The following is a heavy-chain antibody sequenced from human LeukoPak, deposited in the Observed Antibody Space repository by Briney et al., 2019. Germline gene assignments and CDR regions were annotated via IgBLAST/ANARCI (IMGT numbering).Heavy chain of an antibody. Sequence: GGSLRLSCAASGFTFSTYYMNWVRQAPGKGLEWVAVISYDGSNKYYADSVKGRFTISRDNSKNTLYLQMNSLRTEDTAVYYCAKLLGGGDCYYCEAYWGQGTLVTVSS. CDR1: GFTFSTYY. CDR3: AKLLGGGDCYYCEAY. J-gene: IGHJ4*02. D-gene: IGHD2-21*02. V-gene: IGHV3-30*18. CDR2: ISYDGSNK.